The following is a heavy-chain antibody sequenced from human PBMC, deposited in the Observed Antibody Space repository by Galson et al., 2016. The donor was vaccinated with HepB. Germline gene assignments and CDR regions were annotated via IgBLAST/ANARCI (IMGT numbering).Heavy chain of an antibody. CDR1: GFTVSSTF. CDR2: IYSGDST. J-gene: IGHJ5*02. CDR3: ARGKAVTGSDPLYP. V-gene: IGHV3-53*01. Sequence: SLRLSCAASGFTVSSTFMTWVRQAPGKGLEWVSVIYSGDSTNYADSVKGRFTISRDNSKNTLYLQMNSLRVEDTAVYYCARGKAVTGSDPLYPWGQGTLVTVSS. D-gene: IGHD6-19*01.